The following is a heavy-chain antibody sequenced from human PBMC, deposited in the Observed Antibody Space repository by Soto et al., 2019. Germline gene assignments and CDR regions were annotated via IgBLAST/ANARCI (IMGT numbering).Heavy chain of an antibody. D-gene: IGHD6-19*01. CDR1: GFTFSSYG. CDR2: ISYDGSNK. V-gene: IGHV3-30*18. Sequence: QVQLVESGGGVVQPGRSLRLSCAASGFTFSSYGMHWVRQAPGKGLEWVAVISYDGSNKYYADSVKGRFTISRDNSKNTLYLQMNSLRAEDTAVYYCAKDLLAVAAPHDYWGQGTLVTVSS. CDR3: AKDLLAVAAPHDY. J-gene: IGHJ4*02.